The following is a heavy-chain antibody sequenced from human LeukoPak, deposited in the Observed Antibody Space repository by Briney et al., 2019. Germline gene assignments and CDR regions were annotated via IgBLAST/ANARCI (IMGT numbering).Heavy chain of an antibody. CDR3: AKDRGIAAAGLGED. CDR1: GFTFSSYA. CDR2: ISGSGGST. D-gene: IGHD6-13*01. J-gene: IGHJ4*02. Sequence: GGSLRLSCAASGFTFSSYAMSWVRQAPGKGLEWVSAISGSGGSTYYADSVKGRFTISRDNSKNTLYLQLNSLRAEDTAVYYCAKDRGIAAAGLGEDWGQGTLVTVSS. V-gene: IGHV3-23*01.